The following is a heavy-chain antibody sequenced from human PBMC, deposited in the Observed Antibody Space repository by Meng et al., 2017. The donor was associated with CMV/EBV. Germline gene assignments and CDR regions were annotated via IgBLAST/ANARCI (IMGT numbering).Heavy chain of an antibody. J-gene: IGHJ6*02. CDR1: GGSFSGYY. CDR3: ASRKWVTVTLYYYYGMDA. CDR2: INHSGST. Sequence: SETLSLTCAVYGGSFSGYYWSWIRQPPGKGLEWIGEINHSGSTNYNPSLKSRVTISVDTSKNQFSLKLSSVTAADTAVYYCASRKWVTVTLYYYYGMDAWGQGTTVTVSS. D-gene: IGHD4-23*01. V-gene: IGHV4-34*01.